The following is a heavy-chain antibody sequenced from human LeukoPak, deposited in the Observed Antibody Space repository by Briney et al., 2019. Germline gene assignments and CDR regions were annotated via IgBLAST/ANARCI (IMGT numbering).Heavy chain of an antibody. Sequence: SSVKVSCKASGGTFSSYAISWVRQAPGQGLEWIGGIIPIFGTANYAQKFQGRVTITTDESTSTAYMELSSLRSEDTAVYYCARGVGSSSWYGGYYFDYWGQGTLVTVSS. CDR3: ARGVGSSSWYGGYYFDY. CDR2: IIPIFGTA. CDR1: GGTFSSYA. V-gene: IGHV1-69*05. J-gene: IGHJ4*02. D-gene: IGHD6-13*01.